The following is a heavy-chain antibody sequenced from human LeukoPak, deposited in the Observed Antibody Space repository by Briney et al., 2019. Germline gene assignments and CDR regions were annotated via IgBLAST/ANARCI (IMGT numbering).Heavy chain of an antibody. CDR2: ISAYNGNT. J-gene: IGHJ6*03. D-gene: IGHD6-19*01. Sequence: ASVKVSCKASGYTFTSYGIGWVRQAPGQGLEWMGWISAYNGNTNYAQKLQGRVTVTTDTSTSTAYMELRSLRSDDTAVYYCARRHSSGWFPTDYYYYMDVCGKGSTVTVSS. V-gene: IGHV1-18*01. CDR1: GYTFTSYG. CDR3: ARRHSSGWFPTDYYYYMDV.